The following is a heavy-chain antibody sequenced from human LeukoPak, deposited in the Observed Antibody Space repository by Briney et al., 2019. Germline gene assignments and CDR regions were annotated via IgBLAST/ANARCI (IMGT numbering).Heavy chain of an antibody. Sequence: SETLSLTCAVYGGSFSGYYWSWIRQPPGKGLEWIGEINHSGSTNYNPSLKSRVTISVDTSMNQFSLKLSSVTAADTAVYYCATTVTTGVDYWGQGTLVTVSS. D-gene: IGHD4-17*01. CDR1: GGSFSGYY. CDR2: INHSGST. V-gene: IGHV4-34*01. CDR3: ATTVTTGVDY. J-gene: IGHJ4*02.